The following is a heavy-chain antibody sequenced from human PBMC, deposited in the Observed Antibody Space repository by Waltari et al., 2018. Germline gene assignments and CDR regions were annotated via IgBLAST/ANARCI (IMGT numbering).Heavy chain of an antibody. CDR2: ISYNGAT. CDR1: GGSITSNRHY. CDR3: ATYIGASIGTAAFDV. Sequence: QLQLQESGPGLVKPSETLSLSCSVSGGSITSNRHYWGWIRQPPGQGLEWIGTISYNGATYSSPSLRGRVTVSRDTSRNQLSLKLGSVTAADTAVYYCATYIGASIGTAAFDVWGQGTMVTVSS. D-gene: IGHD5-12*01. J-gene: IGHJ3*01. V-gene: IGHV4-39*01.